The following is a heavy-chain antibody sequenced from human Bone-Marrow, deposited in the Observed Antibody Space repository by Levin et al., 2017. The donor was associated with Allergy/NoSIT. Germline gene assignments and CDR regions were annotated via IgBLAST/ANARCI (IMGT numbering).Heavy chain of an antibody. Sequence: SETLSLTCTVSGGSISGGGYYWSWIRQHPGKGLEWIGYIYYSGNTYYNPSLKSRVIISVVTSKNERSLKLTSVTVADTAVYYCARFNGYDFAYWGQGTLVTVSS. CDR1: GGSISGGGYY. CDR2: IYYSGNT. V-gene: IGHV4-31*03. J-gene: IGHJ4*02. D-gene: IGHD5-12*01. CDR3: ARFNGYDFAY.